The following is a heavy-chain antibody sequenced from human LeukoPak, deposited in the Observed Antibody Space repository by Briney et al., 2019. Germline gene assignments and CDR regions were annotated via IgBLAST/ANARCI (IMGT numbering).Heavy chain of an antibody. J-gene: IGHJ4*02. CDR3: ARERTSGWDAFDF. Sequence: GGSLRLSCAASGFTFSSYWMHWVRQAPGKGLVWVSRINSVGSSTSYADSVKGRFTISRDNAKNTLYLQMNSLRAEDTAVYYCARERTSGWDAFDFWGQGTLVTVSS. V-gene: IGHV3-74*01. CDR1: GFTFSSYW. D-gene: IGHD6-19*01. CDR2: INSVGSST.